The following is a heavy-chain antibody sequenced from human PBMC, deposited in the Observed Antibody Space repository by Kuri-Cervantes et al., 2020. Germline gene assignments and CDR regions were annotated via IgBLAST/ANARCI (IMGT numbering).Heavy chain of an antibody. D-gene: IGHD3-9*01. Sequence: GESLKISCAASGFTFDDYTMHWVRQAPGKGLEWVSLISWDGGSTYYADSVKGRFTISRDNSKNSLYLQMNSLRTEDTALCYCAKDRSRYLHPNYFDYWGQGTLVTVSS. V-gene: IGHV3-43*01. J-gene: IGHJ4*02. CDR1: GFTFDDYT. CDR3: AKDRSRYLHPNYFDY. CDR2: ISWDGGST.